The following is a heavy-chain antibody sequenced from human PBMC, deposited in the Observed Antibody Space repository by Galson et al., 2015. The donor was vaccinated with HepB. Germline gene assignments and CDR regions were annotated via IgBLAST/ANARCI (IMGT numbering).Heavy chain of an antibody. Sequence: SLRLSCAASGFTFSSYAMHWVRQAPGKGLEWVAVISYDGSNKYYADSVRGRFTISRDNSKNTLYLQMNSLRAEDTAVYYCARLEWAGSGTPLDYWGQGTLVTVSS. V-gene: IGHV3-30*04. CDR2: ISYDGSNK. J-gene: IGHJ4*02. CDR1: GFTFSSYA. D-gene: IGHD3-10*01. CDR3: ARLEWAGSGTPLDY.